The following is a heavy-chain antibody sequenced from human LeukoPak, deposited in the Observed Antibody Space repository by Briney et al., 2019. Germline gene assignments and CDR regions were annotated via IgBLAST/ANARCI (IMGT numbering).Heavy chain of an antibody. Sequence: SETLSLTCTVSGGSISSHYWSWIRQPPGKGLEWIGYIYYSGSTNYNPSLKSRVTISVDMSKNQFSLKLSSVTAADTAVYYCARSDYYDSSGHFDYWGQGTLVTVSS. CDR1: GGSISSHY. V-gene: IGHV4-59*11. CDR2: IYYSGST. CDR3: ARSDYYDSSGHFDY. J-gene: IGHJ4*02. D-gene: IGHD3-22*01.